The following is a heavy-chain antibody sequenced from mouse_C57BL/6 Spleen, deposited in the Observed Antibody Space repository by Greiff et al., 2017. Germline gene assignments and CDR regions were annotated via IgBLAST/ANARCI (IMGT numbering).Heavy chain of an antibody. J-gene: IGHJ4*01. CDR1: GFTFTDYY. D-gene: IGHD4-1*01. CDR2: IRNKANGYTT. CDR3: ALTGSYAMDY. V-gene: IGHV7-3*01. Sequence: EVNVVESGGGLVQPGGSLSLSCAASGFTFTDYYMSWVRQPPGKALEWLGFIRNKANGYTTEYSASVKGRFTISRDNSQSILYLQMNALRAEDSATYYCALTGSYAMDYWGQGTSVTVSS.